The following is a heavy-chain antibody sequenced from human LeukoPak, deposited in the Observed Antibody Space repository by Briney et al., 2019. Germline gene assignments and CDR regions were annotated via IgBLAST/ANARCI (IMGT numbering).Heavy chain of an antibody. V-gene: IGHV3-53*01. CDR1: GFTVGNNY. D-gene: IGHD1-14*01. CDR2: IYSGGST. CDR3: AKAKSSLTTGGDAFDI. J-gene: IGHJ3*02. Sequence: GGSLRLSCAASGFTVGNNYMKWIRQAPGKGLEWVSLIYSGGSTYYADSVKGRFTISRDSSKNTLYLQMNSLRVEDTAVYYCAKAKSSLTTGGDAFDIWGQGTMVTVS.